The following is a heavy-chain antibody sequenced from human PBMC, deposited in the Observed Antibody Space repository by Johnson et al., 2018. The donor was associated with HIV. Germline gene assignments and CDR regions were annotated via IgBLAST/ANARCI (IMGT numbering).Heavy chain of an antibody. CDR1: GFTFSNYG. D-gene: IGHD6-13*01. V-gene: IGHV3-30*19. J-gene: IGHJ3*02. CDR2: ISYDGSNK. CDR3: ARRAATFDAFDI. Sequence: VQLVESGGGVVQPGRSLRLSCAASGFTFSNYGMHWVRQAPGKGLEWVAVISYDGSNKYYADSVKGRFTISRDNSKNTLYLQMNSLRAEDTAVYYCARRAATFDAFDIWGQGTMVTVS.